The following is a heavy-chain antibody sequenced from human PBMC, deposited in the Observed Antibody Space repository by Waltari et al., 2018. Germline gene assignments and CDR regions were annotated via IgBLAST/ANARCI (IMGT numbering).Heavy chain of an antibody. V-gene: IGHV3-23*01. CDR1: GFTFSSYA. CDR2: INAAGST. CDR3: TKDRVVATVARSYDY. D-gene: IGHD1-26*01. Sequence: EVQLLESGGDLVKPGGSLRLSCAASGFTFSSYAMGWVSPAPGKGLEWGSVINAAGSTYYADSVKGTFTISRDNSKNTLYLQMNSLRPEDTAVYFCTKDRVVATVARSYDYWGQGTLVTVSS. J-gene: IGHJ4*02.